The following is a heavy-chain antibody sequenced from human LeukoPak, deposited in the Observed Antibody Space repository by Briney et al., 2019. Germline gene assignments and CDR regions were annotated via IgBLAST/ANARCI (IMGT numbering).Heavy chain of an antibody. CDR3: ARDPRLVGAPGYFDY. Sequence: SETLSLTCTVSGGSITTYYWSWIRQPPGKGLEWIGYIHYSGSTDYNPSLKSRVTISVDTSKNQFSLKLSSVTAADTAVYYCARDPRLVGAPGYFDYWGQGTLVTVSS. J-gene: IGHJ4*02. V-gene: IGHV4-59*01. CDR2: IHYSGST. D-gene: IGHD1-26*01. CDR1: GGSITTYY.